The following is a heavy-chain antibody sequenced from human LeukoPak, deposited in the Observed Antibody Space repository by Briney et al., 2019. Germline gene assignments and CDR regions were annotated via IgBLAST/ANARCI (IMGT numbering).Heavy chain of an antibody. CDR3: AKSPKTGFLFDY. D-gene: IGHD1-1*01. CDR2: IYGGVNT. Sequence: QSGGSLRLSCAASGFTVSSNYMSWVRQAPGKGLEWVSVIYGGVNTVYADSVQGRFTISRDNSKNTLFLEMNSLRAEDTAVYYCAKSPKTGFLFDYWGKGTLVTVSS. J-gene: IGHJ4*02. CDR1: GFTVSSNY. V-gene: IGHV3-66*01.